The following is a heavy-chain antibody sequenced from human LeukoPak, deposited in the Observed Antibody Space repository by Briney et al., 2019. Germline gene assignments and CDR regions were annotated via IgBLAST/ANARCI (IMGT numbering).Heavy chain of an antibody. Sequence: TSETLSLTCAVYGRSFSGYYWSWIRQPPGKGLEWIGEINHSGSTNYNPSLKSRVTISVDTSKNQFSLKLSSVTAADTAVYYCARKLLWFGEFDYWGQGTLVTVSS. CDR2: INHSGST. V-gene: IGHV4-34*01. CDR3: ARKLLWFGEFDY. CDR1: GRSFSGYY. J-gene: IGHJ4*02. D-gene: IGHD3-10*01.